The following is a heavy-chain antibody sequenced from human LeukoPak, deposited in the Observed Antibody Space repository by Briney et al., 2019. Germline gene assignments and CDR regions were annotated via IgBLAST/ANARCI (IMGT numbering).Heavy chain of an antibody. J-gene: IGHJ4*02. V-gene: IGHV4-4*02. CDR1: GGSISSSNW. CDR2: IYHSGST. D-gene: IGHD6-13*01. Sequence: PSGTLSLTCAVSGGSISSSNWWSWVRQPPGKGLEWIGEIYHSGSTNYNPSLKSRVTISVDKSKNQFSLKLSSVTAADTAVYYCARTVFGSSWPYYFDYWGQGTLVTVSS. CDR3: ARTVFGSSWPYYFDY.